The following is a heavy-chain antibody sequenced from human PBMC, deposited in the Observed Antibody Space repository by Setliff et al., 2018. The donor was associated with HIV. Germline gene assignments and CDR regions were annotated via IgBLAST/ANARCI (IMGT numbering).Heavy chain of an antibody. J-gene: IGHJ3*01. Sequence: GGSLRLSCEASGFTFSSYEMNWVRQVPGKGLEWVSYISGSGTRTFYVDSVKGRFSISRDNAGNTVYLQMNNLRAEDTAVYYCARDSVRGASWYPGGFDVWGQGAMVTVSS. CDR1: GFTFSSYE. V-gene: IGHV3-48*03. D-gene: IGHD3-10*01. CDR3: ARDSVRGASWYPGGFDV. CDR2: ISGSGTRT.